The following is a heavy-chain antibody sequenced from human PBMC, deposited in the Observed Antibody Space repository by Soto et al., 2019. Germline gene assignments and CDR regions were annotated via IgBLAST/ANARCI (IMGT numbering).Heavy chain of an antibody. CDR1: GFTFSSYA. J-gene: IGHJ4*02. V-gene: IGHV3-23*01. CDR3: AKPPPGAGNTITMIVVVAGY. Sequence: HPGGSLRLSCAASGFTFSSYALSWVRQAPGKGLEWVSAISGSGGSTYYADSVKGRFTISRDNSKNTLYLQMNSLRAEDTAVYYCAKPPPGAGNTITMIVVVAGYWGQGTLVTVSS. D-gene: IGHD3-22*01. CDR2: ISGSGGST.